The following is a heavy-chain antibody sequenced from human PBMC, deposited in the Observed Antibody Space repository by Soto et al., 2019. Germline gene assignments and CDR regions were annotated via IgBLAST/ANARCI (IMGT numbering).Heavy chain of an antibody. D-gene: IGHD5-18*01. CDR3: AKDLENVDTAMVDY. V-gene: IGHV3-23*01. CDR1: GFTFSSYA. J-gene: IGHJ4*02. CDR2: ISGSGGST. Sequence: EVQLLESGGGLVQPGGSLRLSCAASGFTFSSYAMSWVRQAPGKGLEWVSAISGSGGSTYYADSVKGRFTISRDNSKNTLYLQMNSLRAEDTAVYYCAKDLENVDTAMVDYWAREPWSPSPQ.